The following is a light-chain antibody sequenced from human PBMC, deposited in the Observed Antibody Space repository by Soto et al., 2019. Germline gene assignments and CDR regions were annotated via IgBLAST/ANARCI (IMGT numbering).Light chain of an antibody. CDR3: ATWDDSLNGYV. CDR1: GSNIGSNS. J-gene: IGLJ1*01. CDR2: TNN. V-gene: IGLV1-44*01. Sequence: QPVLTQPPSASGTPGQRITISCSGSGSNIGSNSVTWYQQLPRTAPKLLIYTNNQRPSGVPDRFTGSKSGTSASLAISGLQSGDEADYYCATWDDSLNGYVFGTVTKVTVL.